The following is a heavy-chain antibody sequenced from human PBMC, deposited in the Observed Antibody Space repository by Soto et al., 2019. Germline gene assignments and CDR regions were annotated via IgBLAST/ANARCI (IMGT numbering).Heavy chain of an antibody. D-gene: IGHD1-7*01. CDR1: GGSISSYY. V-gene: IGHV4-59*01. J-gene: IGHJ6*02. CDR2: IYYSGST. CDR3: AREGLTGTIGLYYYYGMDV. Sequence: QVQLQESGPGLVKPSETLSLTCTVSGGSISSYYWRWIRQPPGKGLEWIGYIYYSGSTNYNPSLKRRVTISVDTSKNQFSLKLSSVTAADTAVYYCAREGLTGTIGLYYYYGMDVWGQGTTVTVSS.